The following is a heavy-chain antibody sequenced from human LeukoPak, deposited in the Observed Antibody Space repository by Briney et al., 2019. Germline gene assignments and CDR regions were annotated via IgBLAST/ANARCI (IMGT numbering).Heavy chain of an antibody. CDR2: IYYSGST. J-gene: IGHJ4*02. CDR1: GGSISSSSYY. CDR3: ARGGQLDLFDY. D-gene: IGHD5-18*01. Sequence: PSETLSLTCTVSGGSISSSSYYWGWIRQPPGKGLEWIGSIYYSGSTYYNPSLKSRVTISVDTSKNQFSLKLSSVTAADTAVYYCARGGQLDLFDYWGQGTLVTVSS. V-gene: IGHV4-39*07.